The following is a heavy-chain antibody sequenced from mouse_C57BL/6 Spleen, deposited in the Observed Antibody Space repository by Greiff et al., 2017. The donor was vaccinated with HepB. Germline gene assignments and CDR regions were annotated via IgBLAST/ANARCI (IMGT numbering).Heavy chain of an antibody. V-gene: IGHV1-7*01. Sequence: VHLVESGAELAKPGASVKLSCKASGYTFTSYWMHWVKQRPGQGLEWIGYINPSSGYTKYNQKFKDKATLTADKSSSTAYMQLSSLTYEDSAVYYCARNYYGSSHYFDYWGQGTTLTVSS. D-gene: IGHD1-1*01. CDR2: INPSSGYT. CDR3: ARNYYGSSHYFDY. J-gene: IGHJ2*01. CDR1: GYTFTSYW.